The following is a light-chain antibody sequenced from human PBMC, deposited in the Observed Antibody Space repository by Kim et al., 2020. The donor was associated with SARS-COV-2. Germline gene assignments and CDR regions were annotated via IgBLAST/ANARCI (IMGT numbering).Light chain of an antibody. CDR1: SSDVGVYNF. Sequence: GQSITISCTGTSSDVGVYNFVSWYQQHPGKAPKLMIYDVTSRPSGVSNRFSGSKSGNTASLTISGLQAEDEADYYCSSYTTSSTWVFGGGTKVTVL. CDR2: DVT. V-gene: IGLV2-14*03. CDR3: SSYTTSSTWV. J-gene: IGLJ3*02.